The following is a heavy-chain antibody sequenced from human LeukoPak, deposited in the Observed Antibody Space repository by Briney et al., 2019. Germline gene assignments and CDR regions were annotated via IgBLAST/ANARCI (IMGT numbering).Heavy chain of an antibody. CDR1: GDTLTESS. D-gene: IGHD6-13*01. V-gene: IGHV1-24*01. CDR3: AADLGQLLSY. Sequence: GASVKVSCKVSGDTLTESSTHWVRQAPGKGLEWMGGFEPEDGEAIYAQRFQGRLTLTEDTSTDTAYMELSSLTSEDTAVYLCAADLGQLLSYWGQGTLVTVSS. J-gene: IGHJ4*02. CDR2: FEPEDGEA.